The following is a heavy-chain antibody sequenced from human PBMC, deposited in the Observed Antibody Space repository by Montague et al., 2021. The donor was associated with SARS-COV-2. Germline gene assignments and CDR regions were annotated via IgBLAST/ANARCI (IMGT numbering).Heavy chain of an antibody. D-gene: IGHD4-23*01. CDR3: ARTYYGGRPFDY. CDR2: IDWDDDK. CDR1: GFSLSTSGMC. Sequence: PALVKPTQTLTLTCTFSGFSLSTSGMCVSWIRQPPGKALEWLARIDWDDDKYYSTSLTTRLTISKDTSKNQVVLTLTNMDPVDTATYYCARTYYGGRPFDYWGQGTLVTVSS. V-gene: IGHV2-70*11. J-gene: IGHJ4*02.